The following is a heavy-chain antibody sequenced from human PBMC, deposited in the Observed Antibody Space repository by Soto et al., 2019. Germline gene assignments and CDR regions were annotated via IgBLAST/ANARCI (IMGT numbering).Heavy chain of an antibody. CDR3: ARHYCTRGPCYFDY. V-gene: IGHV4-39*01. D-gene: IGHD2-8*02. CDR1: VTPSVTVII. Sequence: SETLPSPALSLVTPSVTVIIIGAGSASPPGEGLEWIGTMHADGSTYYNPSLKSRVTLSVDTSKNQFYLKLSSVTAADTTVYYCARHYCTRGPCYFDYWGQGALVTVSS. CDR2: MHADGST. J-gene: IGHJ4*02.